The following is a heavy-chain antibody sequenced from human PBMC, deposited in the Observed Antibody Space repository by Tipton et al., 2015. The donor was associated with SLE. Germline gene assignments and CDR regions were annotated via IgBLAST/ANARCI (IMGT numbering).Heavy chain of an antibody. V-gene: IGHV1-46*01. Sequence: QLVQSGAEVKKPGASVKVSCKASGYTFTSYYMHWVRQAPGQGLEWMGVINPSAGSTSYAQKFQGRVIMTRDTSTRTAYMELSSLRSEDTAVYYCARGRGGDWINWFDPWGQGTLVTVSS. J-gene: IGHJ5*02. CDR2: INPSAGST. CDR1: GYTFTSYY. D-gene: IGHD2-21*02. CDR3: ARGRGGDWINWFDP.